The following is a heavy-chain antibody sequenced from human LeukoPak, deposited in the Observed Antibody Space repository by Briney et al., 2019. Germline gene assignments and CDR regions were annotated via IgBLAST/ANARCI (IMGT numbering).Heavy chain of an antibody. CDR1: GFTFSGSG. D-gene: IGHD3-3*01. J-gene: IGHJ4*02. CDR3: ARDYDFWSGYYSPTRGYFGY. CDR2: IRYDGSNK. V-gene: IGHV3-30*02. Sequence: GGSLRLSCAASGFTFSGSGMHWFRQAPGKGLEWVTFIRYDGSNKYYTDSVKGRFTISRDNSKNTLYLQMDSLRAEDTAVYYCARDYDFWSGYYSPTRGYFGYWGQGTLVTVSS.